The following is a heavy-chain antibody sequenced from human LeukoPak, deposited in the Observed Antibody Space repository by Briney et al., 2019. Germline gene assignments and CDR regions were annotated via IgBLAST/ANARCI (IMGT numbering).Heavy chain of an antibody. CDR2: INHTGST. J-gene: IGHJ4*02. V-gene: IGHV4-39*07. CDR3: ARGWGERPPGY. CDR1: GGSISSGDYY. D-gene: IGHD7-27*01. Sequence: SETLSLTCTVSGGSISSGDYYWSWIRQPPGKGLEWIGEINHTGSTNYNPSLKSRVTISVDTSKNQFSLKLTSVTAADTAVYYCARGWGERPPGYWGQGSRVTVSS.